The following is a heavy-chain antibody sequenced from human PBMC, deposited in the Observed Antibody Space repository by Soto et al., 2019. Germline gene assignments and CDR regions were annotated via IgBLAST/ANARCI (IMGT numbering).Heavy chain of an antibody. V-gene: IGHV4-30-4*01. CDR1: GGSISSGDYY. Sequence: QVQLQESGPGLVKPSQTLSLTCTVSGGSISSGDYYWSWIRQPPGKGREWLGYIYYSGSTYYNPYLKRRVTISVDTSKNQFSLKLSSVTAAATAVYYCARELRYGSGSPRDTNWFDPWGQGTLVTVSS. CDR3: ARELRYGSGSPRDTNWFDP. J-gene: IGHJ5*02. CDR2: IYYSGST. D-gene: IGHD3-10*01.